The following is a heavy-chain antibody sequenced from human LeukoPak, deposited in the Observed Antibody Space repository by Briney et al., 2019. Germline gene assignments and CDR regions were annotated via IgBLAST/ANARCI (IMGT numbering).Heavy chain of an antibody. Sequence: SETLSLTCTVSGGSISSSSYYWGWIRQPPGKGLEWIGSIYYSGSTCYNPSLKSRVTISVDTSKNQFSLKLSSVTAADTAVYYCARHGGIVGAFDAFDIWGQGTMVTVSS. V-gene: IGHV4-39*01. D-gene: IGHD1-26*01. CDR3: ARHGGIVGAFDAFDI. J-gene: IGHJ3*02. CDR1: GGSISSSSYY. CDR2: IYYSGST.